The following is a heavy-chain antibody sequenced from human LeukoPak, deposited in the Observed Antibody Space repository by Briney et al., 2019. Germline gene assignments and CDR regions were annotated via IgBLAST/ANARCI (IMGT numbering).Heavy chain of an antibody. V-gene: IGHV4-38-2*01. Sequence: SETLSLTCAVSGSSISSGYYWGWIRQPPGKGLEWIGSIYHSGSTYYNPSLKSRVTISVDTSKNQFSLKLSSVIAADTAVYYCARLSMDYWGQGTLVTVSS. CDR2: IYHSGST. J-gene: IGHJ4*02. CDR1: GSSISSGYY. CDR3: ARLSMDY. D-gene: IGHD3-16*02.